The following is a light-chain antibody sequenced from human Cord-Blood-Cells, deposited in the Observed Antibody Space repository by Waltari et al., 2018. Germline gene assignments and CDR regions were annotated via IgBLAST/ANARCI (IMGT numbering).Light chain of an antibody. CDR3: SSYTSSSTLYV. Sequence: QSALTQPASVSGSPGQSITISCTGTSSDVGGYNYVSWSQQHPGNAPKLMLYDVSNRPSGVSNRCSGSKSGNTASLTISGLQAEDEADYYCSSYTSSSTLYVFGTGTKVTVL. V-gene: IGLV2-14*03. J-gene: IGLJ1*01. CDR1: SSDVGGYNY. CDR2: DVS.